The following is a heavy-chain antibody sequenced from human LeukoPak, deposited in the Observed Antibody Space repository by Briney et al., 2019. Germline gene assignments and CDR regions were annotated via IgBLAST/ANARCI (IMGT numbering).Heavy chain of an antibody. J-gene: IGHJ4*02. CDR2: IRYDGSNK. CDR1: GFTFSSYG. V-gene: IGHV3-30*02. CDR3: AKDSLIAARGYYFDY. Sequence: GGSLRLSCAASGFTFSSYGMHWVRQAPGKGLEWVAFIRYDGSNKYYADSVEGRFTISRDNSKNTLYLQMNSLRAEDTAVYYCAKDSLIAARGYYFDYWGQGTLVTVSS. D-gene: IGHD6-6*01.